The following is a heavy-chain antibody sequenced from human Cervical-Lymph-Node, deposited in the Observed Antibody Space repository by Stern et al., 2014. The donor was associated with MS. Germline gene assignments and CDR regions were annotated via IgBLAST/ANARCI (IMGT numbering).Heavy chain of an antibody. Sequence: QVQLXXXGAEVKKPGSSVKVSCKASGGTFSSYAISWVRQAPGQGLERRGGIIPIFGTANYAQKFQGRVTITADESTSTAYMELSSLRSEDTAVYYCARSYGGNSEDYFDYWGQGTLVTVSS. V-gene: IGHV1-69*01. CDR1: GGTFSSYA. CDR3: ARSYGGNSEDYFDY. J-gene: IGHJ4*02. D-gene: IGHD4-23*01. CDR2: IIPIFGTA.